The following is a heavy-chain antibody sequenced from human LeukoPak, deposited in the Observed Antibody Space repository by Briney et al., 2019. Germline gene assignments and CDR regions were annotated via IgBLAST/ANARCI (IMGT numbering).Heavy chain of an antibody. CDR3: ARDPLSDYDSSGLDDY. CDR2: FDPEDGET. D-gene: IGHD3-22*01. J-gene: IGHJ4*02. V-gene: IGHV1-24*01. CDR1: GYTLTELS. Sequence: ASVKVSCKVSGYTLTELSMHWVRQAPGKGLEWMGGFDPEDGETIYAQKFQGRATMTEDTSTDTAYMELSSLRSEDTAVYYCARDPLSDYDSSGLDDYWGQGTLVTVSS.